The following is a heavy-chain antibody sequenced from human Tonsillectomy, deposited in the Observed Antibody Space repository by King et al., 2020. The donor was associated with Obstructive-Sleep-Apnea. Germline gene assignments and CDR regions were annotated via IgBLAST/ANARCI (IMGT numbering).Heavy chain of an antibody. CDR3: AKESLELNEFDY. V-gene: IGHV3-33*06. D-gene: IGHD1-7*01. CDR1: GFTFSSYG. CDR2: IWYDGSNK. Sequence: VQLVESGGGVVQPGRSLRLFCAASGFTFSSYGMPWVRHAPVKGLEWVSVIWYDGSNKYYADSVKGRFTIPRANSKNTLYLQMNSLRAEDTAVYYCAKESLELNEFDYWGQGTLVTVSS. J-gene: IGHJ4*02.